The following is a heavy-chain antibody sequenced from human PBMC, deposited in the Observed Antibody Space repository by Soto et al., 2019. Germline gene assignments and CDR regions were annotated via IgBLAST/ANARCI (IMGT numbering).Heavy chain of an antibody. D-gene: IGHD4-17*01. J-gene: IGHJ4*02. V-gene: IGHV3-9*01. Sequence: GGSQRLSCAASGFTVDDYAMRWFRQAPGKGLEWVSGISWNSETIDYADSVKGRFTISRDNAKSSLFLQMNSLRPDDTALYYCAKDMKWGGMTTIHYFDSWGQGTLLTVSS. CDR1: GFTVDDYA. CDR3: AKDMKWGGMTTIHYFDS. CDR2: ISWNSETI.